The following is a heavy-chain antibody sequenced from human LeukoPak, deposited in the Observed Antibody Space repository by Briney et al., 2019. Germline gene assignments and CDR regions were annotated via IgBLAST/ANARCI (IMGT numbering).Heavy chain of an antibody. Sequence: GGSLRLSCAGSGFSFSSYGMHWVRQAPGKGLEWMAFIRSDGSNKYYADSVKGRFTISRDNAKNSLYLQLNSLRAEDTAVYYCARDPYSGSYSDYYYYYMDVWGKGPRSPSP. CDR2: IRSDGSNK. CDR1: GFSFSSYG. CDR3: ARDPYSGSYSDYYYYYMDV. J-gene: IGHJ6*03. D-gene: IGHD1-26*01. V-gene: IGHV3-30*02.